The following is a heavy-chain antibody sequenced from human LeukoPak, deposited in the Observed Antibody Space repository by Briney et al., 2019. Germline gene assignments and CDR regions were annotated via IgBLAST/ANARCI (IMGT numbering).Heavy chain of an antibody. J-gene: IGHJ4*02. D-gene: IGHD3-10*01. CDR2: IYHSGSA. CDR3: ARVLHSHYYGSGSYYPYYFDY. Sequence: SGTLSLTCAVSGGSISSSDWWSWVRQPPGKGLEWIGEIYHSGSANYNPSLKSRVTISVDKSKNQFSLNLSSVTAADAAVYYCARVLHSHYYGSGSYYPYYFDYWGQGTLVTVSS. V-gene: IGHV4-4*02. CDR1: GGSISSSDW.